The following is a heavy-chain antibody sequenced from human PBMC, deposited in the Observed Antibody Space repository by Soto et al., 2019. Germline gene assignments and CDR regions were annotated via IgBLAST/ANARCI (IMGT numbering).Heavy chain of an antibody. CDR3: AKNLGGGSYTNWSFAV. CDR2: IHGDGDYS. J-gene: IGHJ2*01. CDR1: GFMFSCCA. Sequence: EVQLLDSGGGLVQPGGSLRLSCAASGFMFSCCAMSWVRQAPGKGLEWVSTIHGDGDYSHYTDSVEGRFTISRDNSRNTLYLQMNSLRGDDTAVYYCAKNLGGGSYTNWSFAVWGRGTLVTVSS. D-gene: IGHD1-26*01. V-gene: IGHV3-23*01.